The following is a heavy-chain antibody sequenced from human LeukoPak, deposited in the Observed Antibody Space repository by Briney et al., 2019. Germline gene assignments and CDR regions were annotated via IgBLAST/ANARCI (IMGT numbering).Heavy chain of an antibody. D-gene: IGHD4-23*01. V-gene: IGHV1-24*01. CDR2: FDPEDGET. Sequence: ASVKVSCKVSGYTLTELSMHWVRQAPGKGLEWMGGFDPEDGETIYAQKFQGRVTMTTDTSTSTAYMELRSLRSDDTAVYYCARDPDMTTVAPPDYWGQGTLVTVSS. J-gene: IGHJ4*02. CDR3: ARDPDMTTVAPPDY. CDR1: GYTLTELS.